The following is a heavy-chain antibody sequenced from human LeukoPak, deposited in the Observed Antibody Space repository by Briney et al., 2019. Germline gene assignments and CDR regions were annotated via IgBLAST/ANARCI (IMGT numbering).Heavy chain of an antibody. CDR1: GFTFSSYS. V-gene: IGHV3-21*01. Sequence: GGSLRLSCAASGFTFSSYSMNWVRQASGKGLEWVSSISSSSSYIYYADSVKGRFTISRDNAKNSLYLQMNSLRAEDTAVYYCARSYGDYYDSSGYYQQYVDYWGQGTLVTVSS. D-gene: IGHD3-22*01. J-gene: IGHJ4*02. CDR3: ARSYGDYYDSSGYYQQYVDY. CDR2: ISSSSSYI.